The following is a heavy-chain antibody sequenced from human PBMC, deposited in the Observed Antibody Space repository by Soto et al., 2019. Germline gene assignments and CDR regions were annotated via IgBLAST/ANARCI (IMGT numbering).Heavy chain of an antibody. V-gene: IGHV4-30-2*01. J-gene: IGHJ5*02. CDR3: ASNNWNYRKWENWLDP. CDR2: IYHSGST. D-gene: IGHD1-7*01. CDR1: GGSISSGGYS. Sequence: QLQLQESGSGLVKPSQTLSLTCAVSGGSISSGGYSWSWIRQPPGKGLEWIGYIYHSGSTYYNPSLKSRVTISVDRSKNQFSLKLSSVTAADTAVYYCASNNWNYRKWENWLDPWGQGTLVTVSS.